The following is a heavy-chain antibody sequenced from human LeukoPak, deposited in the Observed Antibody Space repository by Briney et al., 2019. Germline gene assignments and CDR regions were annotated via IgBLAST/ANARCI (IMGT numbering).Heavy chain of an antibody. CDR1: GYTFTGYY. CDR3: ARASYRWELPDFDY. Sequence: ASVEVSCKASGYTFTGYYMHWVRQAPGQGLEWMGWINPNSGGTNYAQKFQGRVTMTRDTSISTAYMELSRLRSDDTAVYYCARASYRWELPDFDYWGQGTLVTVSS. CDR2: INPNSGGT. D-gene: IGHD2-15*01. J-gene: IGHJ4*02. V-gene: IGHV1-2*02.